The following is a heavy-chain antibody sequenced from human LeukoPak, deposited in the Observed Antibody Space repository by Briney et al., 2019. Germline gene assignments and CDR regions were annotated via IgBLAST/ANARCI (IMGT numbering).Heavy chain of an antibody. D-gene: IGHD1-1*01. Sequence: SETLSLTCAVYGGSFSGYYWSWIRQPPGRGLEWIGEINHSGSTNYNPSLKSRVTISVDTSKNQFSLKLSSVTAADTAVYYCARGFYGPSVGTNWFGPWGRGTLVTVSS. CDR2: INHSGST. V-gene: IGHV4-34*01. CDR3: ARGFYGPSVGTNWFGP. CDR1: GGSFSGYY. J-gene: IGHJ5*02.